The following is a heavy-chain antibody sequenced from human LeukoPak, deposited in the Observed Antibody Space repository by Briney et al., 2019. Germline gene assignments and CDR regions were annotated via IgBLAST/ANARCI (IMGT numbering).Heavy chain of an antibody. V-gene: IGHV4-59*01. CDR2: IYYSGST. D-gene: IGHD3-22*01. Sequence: SETLSLTCTVSGGSISNYYWSWIRQPPGKGLEWIGYIYYSGSTNYNPSLKSRVTISVDTSKNQFSLKLSSVTAADTAVYYCARGGGYYYDSSGYYYPLDYWGQGTLVTVSS. J-gene: IGHJ4*02. CDR3: ARGGGYYYDSSGYYYPLDY. CDR1: GGSISNYY.